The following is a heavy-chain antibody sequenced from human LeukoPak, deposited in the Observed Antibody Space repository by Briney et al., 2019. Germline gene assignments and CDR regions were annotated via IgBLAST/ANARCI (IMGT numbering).Heavy chain of an antibody. CDR3: AKGRVVTMVRGAPMGYYYYGMDV. CDR2: ISGSGGST. D-gene: IGHD3-10*01. J-gene: IGHJ6*02. V-gene: IGHV3-23*01. Sequence: GGSLRLSCAASGFTFSSYAMSWVCQAPGKGLEWVSAISGSGGSTYYADSVKGRFTISRDNSKNTLYLQMNSLRAEDTAVYYCAKGRVVTMVRGAPMGYYYYGMDVWGQGTTVTVSS. CDR1: GFTFSSYA.